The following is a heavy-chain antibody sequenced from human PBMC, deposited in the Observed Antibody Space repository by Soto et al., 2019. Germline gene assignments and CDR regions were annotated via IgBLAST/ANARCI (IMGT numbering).Heavy chain of an antibody. CDR2: IRSKAYGGTT. Sequence: GGSLRLSCTASGFTFGDYAMSWFRQAPGKGLEWVGFIRSKAYGGTTEYAASVKGRFTISRDDSKSIAYLQMNSLRSDDTAVYYCARNMVRGVFSYYYYYGMDVWGQGTTVTVSS. D-gene: IGHD3-10*01. V-gene: IGHV3-49*03. J-gene: IGHJ6*02. CDR3: ARNMVRGVFSYYYYYGMDV. CDR1: GFTFGDYA.